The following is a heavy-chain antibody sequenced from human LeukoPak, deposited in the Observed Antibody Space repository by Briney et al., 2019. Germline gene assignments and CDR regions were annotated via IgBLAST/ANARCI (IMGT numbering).Heavy chain of an antibody. CDR1: GFTFSSYA. D-gene: IGHD6-13*01. CDR3: ARAVSGYSSYQY. V-gene: IGHV3-30-3*01. J-gene: IGHJ1*01. CDR2: ISYDGSNK. Sequence: PGGSLRLSCAASGFTFSSYAMHWVRQAPGKGLEWVAVISYDGSNKYYADSVKGRFTISRDNSKNTLYLQMNSLRAEDTAVYYCARAVSGYSSYQYWGQGTLVTVSS.